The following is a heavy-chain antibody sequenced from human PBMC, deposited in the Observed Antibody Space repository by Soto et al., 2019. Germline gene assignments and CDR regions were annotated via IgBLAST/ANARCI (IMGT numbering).Heavy chain of an antibody. CDR1: GYAFTTYG. J-gene: IGHJ4*02. CDR2: ISAHNGNT. D-gene: IGHD6-6*01. CDR3: ARGRDGDY. Sequence: QVHLVQSGAEVKKPGASVKVSCQGSGYAFTTYGITWVRQAPGQGLEWLGWISAHNGNTNYAQKLQGRVTVTRDTSTSTAYMELRGLRYDATAVYYCARGRDGDYWGQGALVTVSS. V-gene: IGHV1-18*01.